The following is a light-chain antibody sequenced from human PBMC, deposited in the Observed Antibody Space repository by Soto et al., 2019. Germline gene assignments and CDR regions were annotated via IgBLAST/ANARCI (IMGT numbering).Light chain of an antibody. CDR1: QSVSSSY. J-gene: IGKJ2*01. Sequence: EIVFTQSPGTLSLSPGERVTLSCRASQSVSSSYLAWYQQKPGQAPRLLIYGASSRATGIPDRFSGSGSGTDFTLTISRLEPEDFAVYYCQQYGSSPLMYTFGQGTK. CDR3: QQYGSSPLMYT. V-gene: IGKV3-20*01. CDR2: GAS.